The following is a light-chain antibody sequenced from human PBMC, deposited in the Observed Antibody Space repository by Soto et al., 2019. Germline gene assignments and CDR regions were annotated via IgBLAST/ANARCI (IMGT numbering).Light chain of an antibody. J-gene: IGKJ1*01. CDR1: QSVSSN. CDR3: QQYNSAT. V-gene: IGKV3-15*01. CDR2: GAS. Sequence: EIVMTQSPATLSVSPGERATLSCRASQSVSSNLAWYQQKPGQAPRLLIYGASTRATGIPARFSGSGSGTEFTLTISSLQSEDFAVYYCQQYNSATFGQGTKVDIK.